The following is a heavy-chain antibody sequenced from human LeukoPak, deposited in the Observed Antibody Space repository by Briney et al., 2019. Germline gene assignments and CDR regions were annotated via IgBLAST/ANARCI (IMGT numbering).Heavy chain of an antibody. J-gene: IGHJ4*02. CDR1: GFTFSSYS. Sequence: GGSLRLSCAASGFTFSSYSMNWVRQAPGKGLEWVSSISSSSSYIYYADSVKGRFTISRDNAKNSLYLQMNSLRAEDTAVYYCARDNGRYFVWLLEGYYFDYWGQGTLVTVSS. CDR3: ARDNGRYFVWLLEGYYFDY. D-gene: IGHD3-9*01. CDR2: ISSSSSYI. V-gene: IGHV3-21*01.